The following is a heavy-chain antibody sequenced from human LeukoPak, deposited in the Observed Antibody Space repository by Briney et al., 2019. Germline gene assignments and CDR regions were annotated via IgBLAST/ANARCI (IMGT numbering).Heavy chain of an antibody. CDR2: IGAYNGNT. D-gene: IGHD6-19*01. CDR1: GYTFTSYG. V-gene: IGHV1-18*01. Sequence: ASVKVSCKASGYTFTSYGISWVRQAPGQGLEWMGWIGAYNGNTNYAQKLQGRVTMTTDTSTSTAYMELRSLRSDDTAVYYCARDRWQWLAFYYYGMDVWGQGTTVTVSS. CDR3: ARDRWQWLAFYYYGMDV. J-gene: IGHJ6*02.